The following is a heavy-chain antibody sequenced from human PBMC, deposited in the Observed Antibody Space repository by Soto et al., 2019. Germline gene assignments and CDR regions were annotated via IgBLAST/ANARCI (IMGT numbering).Heavy chain of an antibody. CDR3: ARGVDLVATISYQYYIDY. CDR1: GGSISSGGYS. V-gene: IGHV4-30-2*05. J-gene: IGHJ4*02. D-gene: IGHD5-12*01. Sequence: SETLSLTCAVSGGSISSGGYSWSWIRQPPGKGLESIGYIYSSGTTYSNPSLKSRVTISVDTSKNQFSLKLSSVTAADTAVYYCARGVDLVATISYQYYIDYWGQGTLVTVSS. CDR2: IYSSGTT.